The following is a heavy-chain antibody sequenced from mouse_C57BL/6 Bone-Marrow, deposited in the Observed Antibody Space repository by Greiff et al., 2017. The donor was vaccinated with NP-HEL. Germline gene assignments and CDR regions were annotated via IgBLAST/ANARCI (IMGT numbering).Heavy chain of an antibody. CDR1: GYTFTSYG. CDR3: ARDYYGSAYAMDY. D-gene: IGHD1-1*01. V-gene: IGHV1-81*01. CDR2: IYPRSGNT. J-gene: IGHJ4*01. Sequence: VQLQQSGAELARPGASVKLSCKASGYTFTSYGISWVKQRTGQGLEWIGEIYPRSGNTYYNEKFKGKAALTADKSSSTAYMELRSLTSEDSAVYFCARDYYGSAYAMDYWGQGTSVTVSS.